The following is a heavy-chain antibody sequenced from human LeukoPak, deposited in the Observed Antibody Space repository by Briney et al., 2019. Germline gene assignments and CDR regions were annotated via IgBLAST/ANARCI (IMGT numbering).Heavy chain of an antibody. CDR1: GGTFSSYA. CDR2: IIPIFGTA. D-gene: IGHD3-10*01. V-gene: IGHV1-69*01. Sequence: SVKVSCTASGGTFSSYAISWVRQAPGQGLEWMGGIIPIFGTANYAQKFQGRVTITADESTSTAYMELSSLRSEDTAVYYCARERSSGSYALDYWGQGTLVTVSS. CDR3: ARERSSGSYALDY. J-gene: IGHJ4*02.